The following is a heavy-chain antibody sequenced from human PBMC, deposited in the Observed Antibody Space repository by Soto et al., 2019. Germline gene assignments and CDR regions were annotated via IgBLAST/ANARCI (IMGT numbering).Heavy chain of an antibody. D-gene: IGHD6-19*01. V-gene: IGHV4-59*08. CDR3: ARAVGDPLYYLDY. Sequence: TSETLSLTCTVSSDSISSYYWIWIRQSPGKGLEWIGYTDYSGNTNYNPSLKSRVTISGDTSKNQFSLRLSSVTAADTAVYYCARAVGDPLYYLDYWGKGTLVTVSS. CDR2: TDYSGNT. CDR1: SDSISSYY. J-gene: IGHJ4*02.